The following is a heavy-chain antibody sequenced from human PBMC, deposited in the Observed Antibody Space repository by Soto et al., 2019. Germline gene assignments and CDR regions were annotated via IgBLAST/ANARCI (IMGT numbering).Heavy chain of an antibody. CDR3: ARSSHPDYFDY. CDR1: GYSFTSYW. V-gene: IGHV5-51*01. CDR2: IYPGDSDT. J-gene: IGHJ4*02. Sequence: PGESLKSSGNGSGYSFTSYWIGWVRQMPGKGLEWMGIIYPGDSDTRYSPSFQGQVTISADKSISTAYLQWSSLKASDTAMYYCARSSHPDYFDYWGQGTLAPVSS.